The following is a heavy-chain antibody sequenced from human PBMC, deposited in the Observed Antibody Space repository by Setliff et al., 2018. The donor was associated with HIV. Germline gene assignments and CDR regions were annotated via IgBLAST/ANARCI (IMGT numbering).Heavy chain of an antibody. J-gene: IGHJ5*02. CDR1: GDSISSSNW. CDR2: IYHSGST. D-gene: IGHD2-2*01. V-gene: IGHV4-4*02. CDR3: ARHSPTYCSGTSCYDNWFDP. Sequence: SETLSLTCAVSGDSISSSNWWNWVRQPPGKGLEWIGEIYHSGSTNYNPSLKSRVTISVDTSKNQFSLKVSSVTAADTAVYYCARHSPTYCSGTSCYDNWFDPWGQGTLVTVSS.